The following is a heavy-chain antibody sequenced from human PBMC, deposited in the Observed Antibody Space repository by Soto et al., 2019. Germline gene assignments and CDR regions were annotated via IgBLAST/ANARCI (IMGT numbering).Heavy chain of an antibody. Sequence: SVKVSCKASGGTFSSYAISWVRQAPGQGLEWMGGIIPIFGTASYAQKFQGRVTITADESTSTAYMELSSLRSEDTAVYYCASTGGDGYNWRDYWGQGTLVTVSS. J-gene: IGHJ4*02. CDR2: IIPIFGTA. CDR1: GGTFSSYA. CDR3: ASTGGDGYNWRDY. D-gene: IGHD5-12*01. V-gene: IGHV1-69*13.